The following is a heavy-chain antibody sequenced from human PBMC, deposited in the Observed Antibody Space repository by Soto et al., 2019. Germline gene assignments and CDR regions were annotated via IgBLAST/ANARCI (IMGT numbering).Heavy chain of an antibody. CDR3: ARGEQYSGRIFDY. Sequence: PSQTLSLTCAITGDIVSSSSAGGRWVSQSPSRGLEWLGRTYYRSKWYYEYAVSVRGRITINPDTSKNQYSLQLNSVTPEDTAVYFCARGEQYSGRIFDYWGQGTLVTVSS. J-gene: IGHJ4*01. CDR2: TYYRSKWYY. CDR1: GDIVSSSSAG. D-gene: IGHD1-26*01. V-gene: IGHV6-1*01.